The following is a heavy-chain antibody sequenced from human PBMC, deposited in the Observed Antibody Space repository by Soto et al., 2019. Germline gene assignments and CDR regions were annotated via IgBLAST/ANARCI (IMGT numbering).Heavy chain of an antibody. CDR2: IYYSGST. CDR3: ASGLTIFGVVVGFDP. J-gene: IGHJ5*02. D-gene: IGHD3-3*01. CDR1: GGSISSYY. V-gene: IGHV4-59*01. Sequence: QVQLQESGPGLVKPSETLSLTCTVSGGSISSYYWSWIRQSPGKGLEWIGYIYYSGSTNYNPSLKSRVTISVDTSKNQFSLKLSSVTAADTAVYYCASGLTIFGVVVGFDPWGQGTLVTVSS.